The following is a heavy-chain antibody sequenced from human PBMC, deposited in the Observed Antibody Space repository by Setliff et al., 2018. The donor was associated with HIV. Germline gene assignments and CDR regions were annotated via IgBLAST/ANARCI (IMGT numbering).Heavy chain of an antibody. D-gene: IGHD6-13*01. Sequence: ASVKVSCKASGYTFSDYDVAWVRQAPGQGLEWMGWISGYSGHTSYAQKSQGRVTMNTDTSTSTAYMELRSLRSDDTAVYFCAREHSTTWPYFDFWGQGTLVTVSS. CDR1: GYTFSDYD. J-gene: IGHJ4*02. CDR3: AREHSTTWPYFDF. V-gene: IGHV1-18*01. CDR2: ISGYSGHT.